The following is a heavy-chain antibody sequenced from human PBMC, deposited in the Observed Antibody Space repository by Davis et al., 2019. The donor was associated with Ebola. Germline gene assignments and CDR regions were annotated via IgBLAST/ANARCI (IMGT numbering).Heavy chain of an antibody. J-gene: IGHJ3*02. V-gene: IGHV4-30-4*01. CDR1: GGSVNNGDYY. CDR3: ARLRRDAFDI. CDR2: IYYDGST. Sequence: SETLSLTCTVSGGSVNNGDYYWSWIRQPPGKGLEWIGYIYYDGSTSYTPSLKSRVTISVDTSKNQFSLKLSSVTAADTAVYYCARLRRDAFDIWGQGTMVTVSS.